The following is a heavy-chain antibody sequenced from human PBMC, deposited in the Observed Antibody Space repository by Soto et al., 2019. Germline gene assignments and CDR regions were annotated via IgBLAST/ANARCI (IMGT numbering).Heavy chain of an antibody. V-gene: IGHV4-31*03. D-gene: IGHD2-15*01. CDR2: IYDSGST. CDR1: GGSISRSGYF. J-gene: IGHJ4*02. CDR3: ARYSMSYFDY. Sequence: QVQLQESGPGLVKPAQTLSLTCNVSGGSISRSGYFWSWIRQHPGKGLEGIGYIYDSGSTYYNQSLKSRVSLSVDTSKNQFSLNLTSVTAAYTAMYYCARYSMSYFDYWGQGTLVTVSS.